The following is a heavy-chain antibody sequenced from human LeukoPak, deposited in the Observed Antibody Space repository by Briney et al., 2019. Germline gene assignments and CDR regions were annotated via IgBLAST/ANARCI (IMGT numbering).Heavy chain of an antibody. CDR2: IIPSFGIP. J-gene: IGHJ4*02. Sequence: SVKVSCKASGDAFNSHTINWVRQAPGQGLEWVGSIIPSFGIPSYAQKFRGRATISADTSTTTAYMDLTSLRSEDTAVYYCARDSPSGSYGYWGQGTLVTVSS. D-gene: IGHD1-26*01. V-gene: IGHV1-69*10. CDR3: ARDSPSGSYGY. CDR1: GDAFNSHT.